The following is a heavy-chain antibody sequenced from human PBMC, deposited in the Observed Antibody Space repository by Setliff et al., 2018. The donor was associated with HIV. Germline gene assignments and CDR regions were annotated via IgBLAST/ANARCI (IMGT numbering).Heavy chain of an antibody. V-gene: IGHV2-26*01. CDR3: ARIREPYDFWSGSLVYFDY. D-gene: IGHD3-3*01. Sequence: SGPTLVNPTDTLTLTCTVPGFSLSNARVGVSWIRQPPGKALEWLAYIFSDDEKSYSTSLKRRLTISKETSKSQVVLTMTNMDPVDTATYYCARIREPYDFWSGSLVYFDYWGQGTLVTVSS. CDR1: GFSLSNARVG. J-gene: IGHJ4*02. CDR2: IFSDDEK.